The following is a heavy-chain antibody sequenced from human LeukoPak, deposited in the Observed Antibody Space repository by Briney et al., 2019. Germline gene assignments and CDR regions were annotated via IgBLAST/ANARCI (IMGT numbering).Heavy chain of an antibody. CDR1: GGTFSSYA. V-gene: IGHV1-69*04. J-gene: IGHJ6*02. D-gene: IGHD3-9*01. CDR3: ARGGGPHFDILTGYYYGMDV. CDR2: IIPILGRA. Sequence: SGKPSCKPSGGTFSSYAISWVRQSPGQRLECMGRIIPILGRANDSQKFQGRVTITADKSTTTAYMELSSLRSEDTDVYYCARGGGPHFDILTGYYYGMDVWGQGTTVTVSS.